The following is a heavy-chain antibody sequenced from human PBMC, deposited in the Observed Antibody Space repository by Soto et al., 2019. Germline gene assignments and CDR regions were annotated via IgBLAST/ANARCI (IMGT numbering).Heavy chain of an antibody. CDR1: GFTFSSYW. V-gene: IGHV3-7*01. Sequence: PGGSLRLSCAASGFTFSSYWMSWVRQAPGKGLEWVANIKQDGSEKYYVDSVKGRFTISGDNAKNSLYLQMNSLRAEDTAVYYCARESPPGSFAFDIWGQGTMVTVSS. J-gene: IGHJ3*02. CDR3: ARESPPGSFAFDI. CDR2: IKQDGSEK. D-gene: IGHD1-26*01.